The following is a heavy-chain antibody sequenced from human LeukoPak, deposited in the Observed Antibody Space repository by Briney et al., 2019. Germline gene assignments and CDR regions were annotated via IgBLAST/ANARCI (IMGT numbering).Heavy chain of an antibody. CDR1: GGSIRSSYYY. Sequence: SETLSLTCTVSGGSIRSSYYYWGWIRQPPGKGLEWIGSIYDSGSTYYNPSLKSRVTISVDTSKNQFSLKLSSVTAADTAVYYCARAGSSSWYYYGMDVWGQGTTVTVSS. CDR3: ARAGSSSWYYYGMDV. V-gene: IGHV4-39*07. CDR2: IYDSGST. J-gene: IGHJ6*02. D-gene: IGHD6-13*01.